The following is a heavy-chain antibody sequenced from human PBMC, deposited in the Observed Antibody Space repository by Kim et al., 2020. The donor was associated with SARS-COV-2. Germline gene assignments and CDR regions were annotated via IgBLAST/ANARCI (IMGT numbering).Heavy chain of an antibody. D-gene: IGHD2-15*01. J-gene: IGHJ6*01. V-gene: IGHV3-64*01. CDR2: ISSNGGST. CDR3: ARVWFSGCYVPLYYYYG. Sequence: GGSLRLSCAASGFTFSSYAMHWVRQAPGKGLEYVSAISSNGGSTYYANSVKGRFTISRDNSKNTLYLQMGSLRAEDMAVYYCARVWFSGCYVPLYYYYG. CDR1: GFTFSSYA.